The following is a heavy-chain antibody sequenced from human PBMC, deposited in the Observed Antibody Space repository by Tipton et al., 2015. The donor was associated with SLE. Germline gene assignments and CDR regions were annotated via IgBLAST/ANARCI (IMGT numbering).Heavy chain of an antibody. CDR2: LSSRGDYI. V-gene: IGHV3-21*01. D-gene: IGHD4-23*01. Sequence: QLVQSGGGLVRPGGSLRLSCAASGFTFTKFRMSWVRQAPGKGLEWVASLSSRGDYIFYADSLRGRFAISRDNAQNSVYLQMNSLRAEDTAVYFCARSGFDGNSHFDHWGQGALVTVSS. CDR3: ARSGFDGNSHFDH. J-gene: IGHJ4*02. CDR1: GFTFTKFR.